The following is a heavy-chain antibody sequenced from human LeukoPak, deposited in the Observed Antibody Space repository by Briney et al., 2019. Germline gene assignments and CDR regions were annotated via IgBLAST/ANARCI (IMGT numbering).Heavy chain of an antibody. CDR1: GLTFSNSW. CDR2: INNEGTTI. CDR3: ARVSGLGMNEYYQH. Sequence: GGSLRLSCEDSGLTFSNSWMHSGRPAPGKGLVWVSRINNEGTTISYADSVKGRFTISRDNAKNTLYLQMNSLRAEDTAVYYCARVSGLGMNEYYQHWGQGTLVTVAS. V-gene: IGHV3-74*01. J-gene: IGHJ1*01. D-gene: IGHD3-10*01.